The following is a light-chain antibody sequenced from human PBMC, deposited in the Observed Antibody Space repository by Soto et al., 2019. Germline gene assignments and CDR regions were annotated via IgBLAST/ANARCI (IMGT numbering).Light chain of an antibody. V-gene: IGLV2-11*01. CDR3: CSYTATYTVGV. Sequence: QSALSQPRSVSGSLKQSVTISCTGPSSDVGRYNYVSWYQHHPGKVPKLMIFDVSKRPSGVPDRFSGSKSGNTASLTISGLQAENEADYYYCSYTATYTVGVFGSGTQLTV. CDR2: DVS. J-gene: IGLJ7*01. CDR1: SSDVGRYNY.